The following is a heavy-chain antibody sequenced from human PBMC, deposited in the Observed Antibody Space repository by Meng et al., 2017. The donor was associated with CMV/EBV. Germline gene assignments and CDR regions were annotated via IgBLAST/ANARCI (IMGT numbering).Heavy chain of an antibody. CDR3: ARGEACTNGVCYPFDY. V-gene: IGHV1-69*05. D-gene: IGHD2-8*01. J-gene: IGHJ4*02. Sequence: SVKVSCKASGGTFSSYAISWVRQAPGQGLEWMGGIIPIFGTANYAQKFQGRVTITTDESTSTAYMELSSQRSEDTAVYYCARGEACTNGVCYPFDYWGQGTLVTVSS. CDR1: GGTFSSYA. CDR2: IIPIFGTA.